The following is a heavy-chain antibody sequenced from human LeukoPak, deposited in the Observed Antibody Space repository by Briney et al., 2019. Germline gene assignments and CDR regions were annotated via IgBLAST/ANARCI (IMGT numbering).Heavy chain of an antibody. Sequence: SVKVSCKASGGTFSSYAISWVRQAPGQGLEWMGGIIPIFGTANYAQKFQGRVTITADESTSTAYMELSSLRSEDTAVYYCARVARDGYMVFYFDYWGQGTLVTVSS. V-gene: IGHV1-69*13. J-gene: IGHJ4*02. CDR3: ARVARDGYMVFYFDY. CDR2: IIPIFGTA. D-gene: IGHD5-24*01. CDR1: GGTFSSYA.